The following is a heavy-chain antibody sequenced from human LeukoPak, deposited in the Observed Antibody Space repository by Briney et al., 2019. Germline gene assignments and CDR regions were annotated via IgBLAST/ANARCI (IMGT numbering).Heavy chain of an antibody. Sequence: GGSLRLSCAASGFTFSSYVMSWVRQAPGKGLEWVSYISSSGSIIYYADSVKGRFTISRDNAKNPLYLQMNSLRAEDTAVYYCARRFCSTSSCDAFDIWGQGTMVTVSS. CDR2: ISSSGSII. CDR1: GFTFSSYV. J-gene: IGHJ3*02. V-gene: IGHV3-48*04. CDR3: ARRFCSTSSCDAFDI. D-gene: IGHD2-2*01.